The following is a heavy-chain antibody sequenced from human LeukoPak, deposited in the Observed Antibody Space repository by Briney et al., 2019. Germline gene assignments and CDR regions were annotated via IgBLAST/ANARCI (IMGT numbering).Heavy chain of an antibody. J-gene: IGHJ5*02. Sequence: ASVKVSCKASQYTFTDYAVHWVRQAPGQRLEWMGWIDAGNGKTKYSQSFQGRVTIIRDASATTAYMELSSLTSEDTAVYYCARDAYYYDSSGYYGGWFDPWGQGTLVTVSS. V-gene: IGHV1-3*01. CDR2: IDAGNGKT. CDR1: QYTFTDYA. D-gene: IGHD3-22*01. CDR3: ARDAYYYDSSGYYGGWFDP.